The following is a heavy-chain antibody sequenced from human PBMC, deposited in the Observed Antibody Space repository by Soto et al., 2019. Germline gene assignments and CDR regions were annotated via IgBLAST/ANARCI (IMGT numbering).Heavy chain of an antibody. J-gene: IGHJ6*03. CDR1: GGSISSYY. CDR2: IYYSGST. V-gene: IGHV4-59*08. D-gene: IGHD3-3*01. CDR3: ARHAYDFWSGQADYYYMDV. Sequence: SETLSLTCTVSGGSISSYYWSWIRQPPGKGLEWIGYIYYSGSTNYNPSLKSRVTISVDTSKNQFSLKLSSVTAADTAVYYCARHAYDFWSGQADYYYMDVWGKGTTVTVSS.